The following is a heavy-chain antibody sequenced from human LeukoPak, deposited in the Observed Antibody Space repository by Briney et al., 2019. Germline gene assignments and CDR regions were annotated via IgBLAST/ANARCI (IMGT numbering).Heavy chain of an antibody. D-gene: IGHD5-12*01. V-gene: IGHV1-2*02. CDR2: INPNSGGT. CDR1: GYTFTGYY. Sequence: ASVKVSCKASGYTFTGYYMHWVRQAPGQGIELMGWINPNSGGTNYAQKFQGRVTMTRDTSISTAYMELSRLRSDDTAVYYCARAIGHSGYDVDYWGQGTLVTASS. CDR3: ARAIGHSGYDVDY. J-gene: IGHJ4*02.